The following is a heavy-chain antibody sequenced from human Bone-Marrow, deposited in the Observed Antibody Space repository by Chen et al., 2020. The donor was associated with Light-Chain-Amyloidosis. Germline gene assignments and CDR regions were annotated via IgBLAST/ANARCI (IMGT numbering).Heavy chain of an antibody. CDR3: ARGRRDANRKYYFDY. V-gene: IGHV3-30*04. CDR1: GFTFSKYA. Sequence: QVQLAESGGGVVQPGRSLRLSCAASGFTFSKYALSWVRQAPGKGLEWVAAKTSDGSNEYYADSVKGRFTTSRDNSKNTVYLQMNSLRADDTAIYFCARGRRDANRKYYFDYWGQGTLVSVSS. J-gene: IGHJ4*02. CDR2: KTSDGSNE.